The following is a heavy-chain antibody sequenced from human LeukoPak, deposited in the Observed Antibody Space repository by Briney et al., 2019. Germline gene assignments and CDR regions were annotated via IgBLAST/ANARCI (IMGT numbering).Heavy chain of an antibody. CDR2: ISGSGGST. J-gene: IGHJ6*03. CDR3: AKDPVANYYYYYMDV. V-gene: IGHV3-23*01. Sequence: GGSLRLACAASGFTFSSYEMNWVGQAPGKGLEWASAISGSGGSTYYADSVKGRFTISRDNSKNTLYLQMNSLRAEDTAVYYCAKDPVANYYYYYMDVWGKGTTVTISS. CDR1: GFTFSSYE.